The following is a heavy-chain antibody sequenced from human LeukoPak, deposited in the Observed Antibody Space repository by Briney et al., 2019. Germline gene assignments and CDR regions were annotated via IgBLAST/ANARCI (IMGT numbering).Heavy chain of an antibody. J-gene: IGHJ4*02. D-gene: IGHD1-14*01. V-gene: IGHV1-18*01. CDR2: ISVYNDNA. CDR3: ARSGPKDWALDY. CDR1: GYTFSNYV. Sequence: ASLEGSSKASGYTFSNYVLTWVRQAPGQRLEWMGWISVYNDNAIYAQKFEGRVTMTTDTSTSTGYMELRSLRFDDTAVYYCARSGPKDWALDYWGRGTLVSVSS.